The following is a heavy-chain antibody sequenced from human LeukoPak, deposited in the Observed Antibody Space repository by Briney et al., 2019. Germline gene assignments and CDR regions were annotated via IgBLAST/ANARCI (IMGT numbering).Heavy chain of an antibody. CDR1: GFTFSSYG. V-gene: IGHV3-23*01. CDR2: ISGSGGST. D-gene: IGHD1-1*01. CDR3: TSVNWNDDQTDAFDI. J-gene: IGHJ3*02. Sequence: GGSLRLSCAASGFTFSSYGMSWVRQAPGKGLEWVSAISGSGGSTYYADSVKGRFTISRDNSKNTLYLQMNSLKTEDTAVYYCTSVNWNDDQTDAFDIWGQGTMVTVSS.